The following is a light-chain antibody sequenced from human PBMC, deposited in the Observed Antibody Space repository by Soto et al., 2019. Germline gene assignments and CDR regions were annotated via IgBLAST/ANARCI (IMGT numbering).Light chain of an antibody. Sequence: HMTQSTSSLSASVGYRVTIICRASQSISTYLNWYQQKPGKAPNLLIYTTSNLQPGVPSRFSGSKYGTDFNLAISSLQTEDFATYYCQQSFASPRTFGQGTKVDIK. V-gene: IGKV1-39*01. CDR3: QQSFASPRT. CDR2: TTS. J-gene: IGKJ1*01. CDR1: QSISTY.